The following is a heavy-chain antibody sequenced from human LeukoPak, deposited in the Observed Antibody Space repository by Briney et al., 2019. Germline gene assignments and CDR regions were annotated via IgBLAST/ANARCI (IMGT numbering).Heavy chain of an antibody. CDR2: ISPSGGST. CDR3: TVLYTNSSVLDY. CDR1: GYTFTSNY. J-gene: IGHJ4*02. D-gene: IGHD6-6*01. V-gene: IGHV1-46*01. Sequence: GASVKVSCKAFGYTFTSNYMHWVRQAPGQGPEWMGVISPSGGSTTYAQKFQGRVTLTRDMSTSTDYLELSSLRSEDTAVYYCTVLYTNSSVLDYWGQGTLVTVSS.